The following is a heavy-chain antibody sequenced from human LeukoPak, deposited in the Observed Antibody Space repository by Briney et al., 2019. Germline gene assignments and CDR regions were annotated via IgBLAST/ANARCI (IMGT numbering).Heavy chain of an antibody. J-gene: IGHJ5*02. D-gene: IGHD3-3*01. Sequence: QAGGSLRLSCAASGFTFDTYSFHWVRQAPGKGLEWVALISHDGRTKVYADAVKGRFTISRDDSKNTLSLQMSSLRPEDTSTYYCARDPSFGRGFNFVLSSWGQGTLVSVSS. V-gene: IGHV3-30*04. CDR2: ISHDGRTK. CDR1: GFTFDTYS. CDR3: ARDPSFGRGFNFVLSS.